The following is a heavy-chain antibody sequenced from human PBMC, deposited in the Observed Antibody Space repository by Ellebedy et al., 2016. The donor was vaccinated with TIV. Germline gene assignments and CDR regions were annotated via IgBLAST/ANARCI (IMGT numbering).Heavy chain of an antibody. CDR3: ASVKYYGSGSLAFDY. V-gene: IGHV4-31*03. J-gene: IGHJ4*02. D-gene: IGHD3-10*01. CDR1: GGSISSGGYY. Sequence: SETLSLXCTVPGGSISSGGYYWSWIRQHPGKGLEWIGYIYYSGSTYYNPSLKSRVTISVDTSKNQFSLKLSSVTAADTAVYYCASVKYYGSGSLAFDYWGQGTLVTVSS. CDR2: IYYSGST.